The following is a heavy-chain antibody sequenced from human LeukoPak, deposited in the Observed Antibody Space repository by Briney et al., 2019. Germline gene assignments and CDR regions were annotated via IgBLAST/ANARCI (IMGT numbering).Heavy chain of an antibody. Sequence: SETLSLTCTVSGGSISSGGYYWSWIRQHSGKGLEWIGYIYYSGSTYYNPSLKSRVTISVDTSKNQFSLKLSSVTAADTAVYYCARGDNDYGDYVSYGMDVWGQGTTVTVSS. D-gene: IGHD4-17*01. J-gene: IGHJ6*02. V-gene: IGHV4-31*03. CDR3: ARGDNDYGDYVSYGMDV. CDR2: IYYSGST. CDR1: GGSISSGGYY.